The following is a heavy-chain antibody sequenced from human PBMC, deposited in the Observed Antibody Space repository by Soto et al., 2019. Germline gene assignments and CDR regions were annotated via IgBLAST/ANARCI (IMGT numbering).Heavy chain of an antibody. D-gene: IGHD3-22*01. CDR2: ISGSGGST. CDR1: GFTFSSYA. V-gene: IGHV3-23*01. CDR3: AKNYYDSSGYYFTKAIDY. Sequence: EVQLLESGGGLVQPGGSLRLSCAASGFTFSSYAMSWVRQAPGKGLEWVSAISGSGGSTYYADSVKGRFTISRDNSKNTLYLQMNSLRAEGTAVYYCAKNYYDSSGYYFTKAIDYWGQGTLVTVSS. J-gene: IGHJ4*02.